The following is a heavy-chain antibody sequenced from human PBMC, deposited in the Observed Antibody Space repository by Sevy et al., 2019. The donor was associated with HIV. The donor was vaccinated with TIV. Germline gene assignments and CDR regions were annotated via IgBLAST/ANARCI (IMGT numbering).Heavy chain of an antibody. V-gene: IGHV1-3*04. J-gene: IGHJ4*02. D-gene: IGHD3-10*01. CDR2: INTGNGDT. CDR3: ARDRGGSGDFDY. Sequence: ASVKVSCKASGYTFTSYVMHWVRQAPGQRLQWMGWINTGNGDTKYSEKLQGRVTITRDTSASTAYMDLSSLRSEDTAVYYCARDRGGSGDFDYWGQGTLVTVSS. CDR1: GYTFTSYV.